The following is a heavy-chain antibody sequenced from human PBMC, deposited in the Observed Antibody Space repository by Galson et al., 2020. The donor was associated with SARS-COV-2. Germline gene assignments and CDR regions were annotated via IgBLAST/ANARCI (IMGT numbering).Heavy chain of an antibody. CDR2: IRSIAYGATT. CDR1: GFTFGDYA. J-gene: IGHJ4*02. CDR3: VTFGGLVAIDY. D-gene: IGHD3-16*02. V-gene: IGHV3-49*04. Sequence: GESLKISCTASGFTFGDYAMSWVRQAPGKGLEWVGFIRSIAYGATTEYAASVKGRFTNSRDDSRSIAYMQMTRLKTDGTAVDYCVTFGGLVAIDYGGQGTLVTVSS.